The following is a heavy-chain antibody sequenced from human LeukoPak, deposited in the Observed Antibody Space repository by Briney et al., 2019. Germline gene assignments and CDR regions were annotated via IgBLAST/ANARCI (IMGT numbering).Heavy chain of an antibody. CDR3: TTLGYHLDS. CDR2: FADSDTTT. J-gene: IGHJ4*02. Sequence: PVGALRLSCAASGFDFGAYVMNWVRQAPGKGVEGVPYFADSDTTTYYAVSVTGSLIISSDTAKNSLYLQINSLRAEDTALYYCTTLGYHLDSWGQGTLVTVSS. CDR1: GFDFGAYV. V-gene: IGHV3-48*03. D-gene: IGHD3-22*01.